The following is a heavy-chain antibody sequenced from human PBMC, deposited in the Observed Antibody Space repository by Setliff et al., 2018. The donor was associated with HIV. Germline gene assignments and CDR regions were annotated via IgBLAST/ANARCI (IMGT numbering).Heavy chain of an antibody. Sequence: GGSLRLSCVASGITVSGIYMTWVRQAPGKGLEWVSVINGGTTTDYVDSVKGRFTISRDKSKNTLYLQLNSLRAEDTAVYYCAKHECSGGCYYYMDVWGKGIMVTVSS. CDR3: AKHECSGGCYYYMDV. V-gene: IGHV3-66*04. J-gene: IGHJ6*03. CDR1: GITVSGIY. CDR2: INGGTTT. D-gene: IGHD2-15*01.